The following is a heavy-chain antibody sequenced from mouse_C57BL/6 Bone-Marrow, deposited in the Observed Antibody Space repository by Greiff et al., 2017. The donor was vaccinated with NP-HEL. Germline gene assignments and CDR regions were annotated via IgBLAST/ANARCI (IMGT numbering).Heavy chain of an antibody. CDR3: ARGVTTVVEEAWFAY. Sequence: QVQLQQPGAELAKPGASVKLSCKASGYTFTSYWMHWVKQRPGQGLEWIGYINPSSGYTKYNQKFKDKATLTADKSSSTAYMQLSSLTYEDSAVYYCARGVTTVVEEAWFAYWGQGTLVTVSA. D-gene: IGHD1-1*01. V-gene: IGHV1-7*01. J-gene: IGHJ3*01. CDR1: GYTFTSYW. CDR2: INPSSGYT.